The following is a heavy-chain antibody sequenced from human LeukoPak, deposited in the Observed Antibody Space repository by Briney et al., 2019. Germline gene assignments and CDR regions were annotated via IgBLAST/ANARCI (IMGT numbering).Heavy chain of an antibody. CDR2: IYYSGST. V-gene: IGHV4-59*08. J-gene: IGHJ1*01. CDR1: GGSIGSYY. D-gene: IGHD1-7*01. Sequence: SETLSLTCTVSGGSIGSYYWSWIRQPPGKGLEWIGYIYYSGSTNYNPSLKSRVTISVDTSKNQFSLKLSSVTAADTAVYYCASRTYFQHWGQGTLVTVSS. CDR3: ASRTYFQH.